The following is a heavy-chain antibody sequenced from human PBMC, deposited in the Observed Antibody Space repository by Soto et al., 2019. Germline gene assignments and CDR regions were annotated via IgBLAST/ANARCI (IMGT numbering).Heavy chain of an antibody. CDR3: ARTSRTALNPGSVSYYYGMDV. D-gene: IGHD1-1*01. V-gene: IGHV4-4*07. Sequence: PSETLSLTCTVSGGSISSYYWSWIRQPAGKGLEWIGCIYTSGSTNYNPSLKSRVTMSVDTSKNQFSLKLSSVTAADTAVYYCARTSRTALNPGSVSYYYGMDVWGQGTTVTVSS. J-gene: IGHJ6*02. CDR2: IYTSGST. CDR1: GGSISSYY.